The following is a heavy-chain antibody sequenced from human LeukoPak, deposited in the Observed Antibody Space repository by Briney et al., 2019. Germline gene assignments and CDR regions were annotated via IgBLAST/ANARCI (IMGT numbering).Heavy chain of an antibody. Sequence: ASVKVSCKASGYTFTGYYMHWVRQAPGQGLEWMGWINPNSGGTNYAQKFQGRVTMTRDTSISTAYRELSRLGSDDTAVYYCARGRWLQFAYFDYWGQGTLVTVSS. CDR2: INPNSGGT. D-gene: IGHD5-12*01. V-gene: IGHV1-2*02. J-gene: IGHJ4*02. CDR1: GYTFTGYY. CDR3: ARGRWLQFAYFDY.